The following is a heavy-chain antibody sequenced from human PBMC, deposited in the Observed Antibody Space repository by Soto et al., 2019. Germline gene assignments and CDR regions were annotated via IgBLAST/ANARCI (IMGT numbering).Heavy chain of an antibody. Sequence: SETLSLTCAVYGGSFSGYYWSWIRQPPGKGLEWIGEINHSGSTNYNPSLKSRVTISVDTSKNQFSLKLSSVTAADTAVYYCARINSGYEVHRQYYYYMDVWGKGTTVTVSS. D-gene: IGHD5-12*01. CDR2: INHSGST. CDR1: GGSFSGYY. CDR3: ARINSGYEVHRQYYYYMDV. J-gene: IGHJ6*03. V-gene: IGHV4-34*01.